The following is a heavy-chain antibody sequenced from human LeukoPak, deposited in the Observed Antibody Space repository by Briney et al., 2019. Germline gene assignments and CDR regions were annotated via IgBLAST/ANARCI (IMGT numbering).Heavy chain of an antibody. CDR1: GFTFTTYN. Sequence: GGSLRLSCSASGFTFTTYNMNWVRQAPGKGLEWVSYISSSSSTIYYADSVKGRFTISRDNAKNSLYLQMNSLRAEDTAVYYCAREFLEDSYCGQGTLVTVSS. CDR3: AREFLEDSY. CDR2: ISSSSSTI. V-gene: IGHV3-48*01. J-gene: IGHJ4*02. D-gene: IGHD3-3*01.